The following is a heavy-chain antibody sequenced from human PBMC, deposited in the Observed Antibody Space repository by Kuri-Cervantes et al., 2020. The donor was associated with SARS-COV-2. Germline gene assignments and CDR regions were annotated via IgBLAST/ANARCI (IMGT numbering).Heavy chain of an antibody. CDR3: ATHDFWSGSTFDY. Sequence: ESLKISCTVSGGSISSYYWSWIRHPPGKGLEWIGSIYYSGSTYYNPSLKSRVTISVDTSKNQFSLKLSSVTAADTAVYYCATHDFWSGSTFDYWGQGTLVTVSS. CDR1: GGSISSYY. J-gene: IGHJ4*02. D-gene: IGHD3-3*01. V-gene: IGHV4-59*05. CDR2: IYYSGST.